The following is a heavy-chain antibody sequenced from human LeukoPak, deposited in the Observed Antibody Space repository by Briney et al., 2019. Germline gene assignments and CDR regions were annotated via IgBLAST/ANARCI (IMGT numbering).Heavy chain of an antibody. D-gene: IGHD3-16*01. CDR1: GFTFSTYS. J-gene: IGHJ4*02. CDR2: SGSGGST. CDR3: AKGGGGVLAS. V-gene: IGHV3-23*01. Sequence: GGSLRLSCAASGFTFSTYSMSWVRQAPGKGLEWVSSSGSGGSTYYADSVKGRFTISRDNSKNTLFLQMNSLKADDTAVYYCAKGGGGVLASWGQGALVTVSS.